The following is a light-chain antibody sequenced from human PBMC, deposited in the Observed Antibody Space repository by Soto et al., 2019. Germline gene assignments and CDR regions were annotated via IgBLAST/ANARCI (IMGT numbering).Light chain of an antibody. CDR1: SSDVGSYNL. CDR3: CLYAGSGTYV. J-gene: IGLJ1*01. Sequence: QSVLTQPASVSGSPGQSITISCTGTSSDVGSYNLVSWYQQHPGKAPKLLIYEGSKRPSGVSNRFSGSKSGNTASLTISGLQAEDEADYYCCLYAGSGTYVFGTGTKLTVL. CDR2: EGS. V-gene: IGLV2-23*01.